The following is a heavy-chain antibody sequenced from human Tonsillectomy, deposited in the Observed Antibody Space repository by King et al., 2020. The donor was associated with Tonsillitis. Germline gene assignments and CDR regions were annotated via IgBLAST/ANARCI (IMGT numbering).Heavy chain of an antibody. V-gene: IGHV1-69*01. J-gene: IGHJ4*02. Sequence: VQLVESGAEVKKPGSSVKVSCKASGGTLGRYAISWVRQAPGQGLEWMGGIIPIIGTANYAQKFQGRVAITADDSTRTVYMELRSLRSEATAVYYCAVGNYHDRSGYSVPRPGYFDFWGQGALVTVSS. CDR3: AVGNYHDRSGYSVPRPGYFDF. D-gene: IGHD3-22*01. CDR2: IIPIIGTA. CDR1: GGTLGRYA.